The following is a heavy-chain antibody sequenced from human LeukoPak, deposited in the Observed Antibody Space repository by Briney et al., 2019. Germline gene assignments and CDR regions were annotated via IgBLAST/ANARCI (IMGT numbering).Heavy chain of an antibody. J-gene: IGHJ4*02. D-gene: IGHD3-22*01. CDR2: INHSGST. V-gene: IGHV4-34*01. CDR3: ARGYYYDSSGYYSFDY. CDR1: GGSFSGYY. Sequence: KPSETLSLTCAVYGGSFSGYYWSWIRQPPGKGLEWIGEINHSGSTNYNPSLKSRVTISVDTSKNQFSLKLSSVTAADTAVYYCARGYYYDSSGYYSFDYWGQGTPVTVSS.